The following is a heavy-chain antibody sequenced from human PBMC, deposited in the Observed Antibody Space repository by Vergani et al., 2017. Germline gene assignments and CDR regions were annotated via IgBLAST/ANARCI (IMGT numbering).Heavy chain of an antibody. CDR3: ARGGCGIPVYYYDSSREGFDP. J-gene: IGHJ5*02. CDR2: INHSGST. Sequence: QVQLQQWGAGLLKPSETQSLTCAVYGGSFSGYYWSWIRQPPGKGLEWIGEINHSGSTNYNPSLKSRVTISVDTSKNQFSLKLSSVTAADTAVYYCARGGCGIPVYYYDSSREGFDPWGQGTLVTVSS. V-gene: IGHV4-34*01. CDR1: GGSFSGYY. D-gene: IGHD3-22*01.